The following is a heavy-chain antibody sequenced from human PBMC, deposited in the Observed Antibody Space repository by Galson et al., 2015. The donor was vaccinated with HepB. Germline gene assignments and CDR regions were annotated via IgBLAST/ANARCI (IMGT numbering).Heavy chain of an antibody. Sequence: SLRLSCAASGFTLRSYWMHWVRQAPGKGLEWVSRINSGGSDTNYADSVKGRFTISRDNAKNTVYLQMSSLRAEDTAVYFCARDVSYAMDVWGQGTAVTASS. CDR2: INSGGSDT. V-gene: IGHV3-74*01. CDR1: GFTLRSYW. J-gene: IGHJ6*02. CDR3: ARDVSYAMDV.